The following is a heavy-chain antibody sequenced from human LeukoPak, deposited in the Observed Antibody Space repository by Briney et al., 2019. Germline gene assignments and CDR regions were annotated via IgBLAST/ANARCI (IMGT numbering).Heavy chain of an antibody. V-gene: IGHV1-18*04. CDR3: ARLGLWKYYFDY. CDR2: ISANNGNT. CDR1: GYTFTGYY. D-gene: IGHD2/OR15-2a*01. J-gene: IGHJ4*02. Sequence: ASVKVSCKASGYTFTGYYMHWVRQAPGQGLEWMGWISANNGNTNYAQKFQDRVTMTTDTSTTTAYMELTSLRSDDTAVYYCARLGLWKYYFDYWGQGTLVTVSS.